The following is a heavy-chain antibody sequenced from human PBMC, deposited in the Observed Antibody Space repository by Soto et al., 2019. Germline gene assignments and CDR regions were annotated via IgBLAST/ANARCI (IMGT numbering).Heavy chain of an antibody. CDR1: GYSFTSYG. CDR3: AVWLQRNPRVIDY. J-gene: IGHJ4*02. Sequence: PGESLKISCKGSGYSFTSYGIGWVRQMPGKGLEWMGIIYPGDSDTRYSPSFQGQVTISADKSISTAYLQWSSLKASDTAMYYCAVWLQRNPRVIDYWGQGTLVTVSS. V-gene: IGHV5-51*01. D-gene: IGHD5-18*01. CDR2: IYPGDSDT.